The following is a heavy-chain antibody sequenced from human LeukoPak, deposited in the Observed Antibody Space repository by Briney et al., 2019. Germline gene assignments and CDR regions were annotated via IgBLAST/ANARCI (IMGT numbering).Heavy chain of an antibody. V-gene: IGHV4-38-2*01. D-gene: IGHD4-11*01. CDR1: GYSISSGYY. CDR2: TYHDGST. CDR3: ARRYDYSIWSDY. J-gene: IGHJ4*02. Sequence: SETLSLTCAVSGYSISSGYYWGWIRQPPGKGLEWIASTYHDGSTYYNPSLKSRVTISVDTSKNQFSLKLSSVTAADTAVYYCARRYDYSIWSDYWGQGTLVTVSS.